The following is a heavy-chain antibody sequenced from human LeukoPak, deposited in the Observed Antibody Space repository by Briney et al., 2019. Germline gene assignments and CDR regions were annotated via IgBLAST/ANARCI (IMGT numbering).Heavy chain of an antibody. D-gene: IGHD5-12*01. J-gene: IGHJ6*03. CDR3: ARGGADAYDVYYLDV. CDR2: IYSSGGT. V-gene: IGHV4-4*07. Sequence: SETLSLTCTVSGGSISSYYWSWIRQPAGKGLEWIGRIYSSGGTYYNPSLKSRVTVSIDTSRNQFSLNLSSVTAADTAVYYCARGGADAYDVYYLDVWGTGTTVTVSS. CDR1: GGSISSYY.